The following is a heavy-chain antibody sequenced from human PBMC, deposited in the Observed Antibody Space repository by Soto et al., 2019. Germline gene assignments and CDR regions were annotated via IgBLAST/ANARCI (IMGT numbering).Heavy chain of an antibody. V-gene: IGHV1-69*13. J-gene: IGHJ4*02. Sequence: ASVKVSCKASGGTFSSYAISWVRQAPGQGLEWMGGIIPIFGTANYAQKFQGRATITADESTSTAYMELSSLRSEDTAVYYCARGAVRYSSGWYAPARMLALHYWGQGTLVTVSS. CDR1: GGTFSSYA. CDR3: ARGAVRYSSGWYAPARMLALHY. D-gene: IGHD6-19*01. CDR2: IIPIFGTA.